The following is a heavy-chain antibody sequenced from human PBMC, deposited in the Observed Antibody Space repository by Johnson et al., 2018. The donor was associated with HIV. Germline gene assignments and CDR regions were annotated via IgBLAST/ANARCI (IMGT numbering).Heavy chain of an antibody. CDR3: ARACRDGYTCDAFDI. Sequence: VQLVESGGGLVQPGGSLRLSCAASGFSVSSNYMSWVRQAPGKGLEWVSVISSGGDTYYADSVRGRFTISRDNSKNTRYLQMNSLRAEETAVYYCARACRDGYTCDAFDIWGQGTMVTVSS. V-gene: IGHV3-66*01. CDR1: GFSVSSNY. CDR2: ISSGGDT. J-gene: IGHJ3*02. D-gene: IGHD5-24*01.